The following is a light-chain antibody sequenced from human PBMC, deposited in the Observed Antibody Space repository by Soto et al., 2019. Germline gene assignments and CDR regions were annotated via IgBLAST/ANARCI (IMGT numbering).Light chain of an antibody. V-gene: IGKV1-33*01. CDR1: QDISNY. CDR2: DAS. CDR3: QQYDKLPLT. Sequence: DLQMTQSPSSLSASVGDRVTITCQARQDISNYLNWYQQQPGKAPKVLIYDASNLEAGVPSGFSGSRSWTDFTFTISSLQPEDIGTYFCQQYDKLPLTFGGGTKVEIK. J-gene: IGKJ4*01.